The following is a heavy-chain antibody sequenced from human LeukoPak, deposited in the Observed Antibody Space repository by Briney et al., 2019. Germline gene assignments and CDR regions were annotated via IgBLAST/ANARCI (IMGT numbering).Heavy chain of an antibody. CDR2: IYYSGST. CDR1: GGSISSSSYY. Sequence: SETLSLTCTVSGGSISSSSYYWGWIRQPPGKGLEWIGSIYYSGSTYYNPSLKSRVTISVDTSKNQFSLKLSSVTAADTAVYYCARDPILGYCSSASCSDYWGQGTLVTVSS. J-gene: IGHJ4*02. CDR3: ARDPILGYCSSASCSDY. D-gene: IGHD2-2*01. V-gene: IGHV4-39*02.